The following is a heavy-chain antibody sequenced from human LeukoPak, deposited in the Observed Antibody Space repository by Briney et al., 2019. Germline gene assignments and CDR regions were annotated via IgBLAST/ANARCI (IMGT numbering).Heavy chain of an antibody. CDR3: ASSYDSSGYYTPFDY. Sequence: ASVKVSCKASGYTFTGYYIHWVRQAPGQGLEWMGWINPTSFGTKYEQKFQGRVIMTRDTSISTAYMELSRLRSDDTAVYYCASSYDSSGYYTPFDYWGQGTLVTVSS. D-gene: IGHD3-22*01. CDR1: GYTFTGYY. V-gene: IGHV1-2*02. J-gene: IGHJ4*02. CDR2: INPTSFGT.